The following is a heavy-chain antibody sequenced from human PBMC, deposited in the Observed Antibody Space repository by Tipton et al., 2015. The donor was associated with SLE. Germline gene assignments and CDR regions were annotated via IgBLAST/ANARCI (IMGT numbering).Heavy chain of an antibody. CDR3: ARGGVGDFWSGFPPSGFFDY. Sequence: TLSLTCDVSGYSITNGYFWGWIRQPPGKGLEWIGHIHHSGSTNYNPSLKSRVTISVDTSKSQFSLKLSSVTAADTAVYYCARGGVGDFWSGFPPSGFFDYWGQGALVTVSS. D-gene: IGHD3-3*01. V-gene: IGHV4-38-2*01. J-gene: IGHJ4*02. CDR1: GYSITNGYF. CDR2: IHHSGST.